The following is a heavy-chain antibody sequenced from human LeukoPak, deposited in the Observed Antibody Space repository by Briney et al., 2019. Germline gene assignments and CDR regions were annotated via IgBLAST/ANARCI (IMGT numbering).Heavy chain of an antibody. CDR1: GGSFSGYY. CDR3: AITMTTYFDY. J-gene: IGHJ4*02. D-gene: IGHD3-22*01. V-gene: IGHV4-34*01. CDR2: INHSGST. Sequence: SETLSLTCAVYGGSFSGYYWSWIRQPPGKGLEWIGEINHSGSTNYNPSLKSRVTISVDTSKNQFSLKLSSVTAADTAVYYCAITMTTYFDYWGQGTLVTVSS.